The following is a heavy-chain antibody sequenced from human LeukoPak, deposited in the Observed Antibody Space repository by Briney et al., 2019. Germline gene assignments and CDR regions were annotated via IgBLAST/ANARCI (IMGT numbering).Heavy chain of an antibody. CDR3: ARQQSAGAFDY. V-gene: IGHV4-39*01. CDR1: GGSISSSIYY. J-gene: IGHJ4*02. D-gene: IGHD3-10*01. Sequence: SETLSLTCTVSGGSISSSIYYWGWIRQPPWKGLEWIGSIYYSGSTYYNPSLKSRVTISVDTSKNQFSLKLSSLTAADTAVYYCARQQSAGAFDYWGQGTLVTVSS. CDR2: IYYSGST.